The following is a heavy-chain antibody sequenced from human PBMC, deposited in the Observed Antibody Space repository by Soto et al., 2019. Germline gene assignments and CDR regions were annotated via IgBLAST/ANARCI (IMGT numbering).Heavy chain of an antibody. V-gene: IGHV4-30-4*01. Sequence: SETLSLTCSVSGGSISSGDYYWSWIRQPPGKGLEWIGYIYYSGSTYYNPSLKSRVTISVDTSKNQLSLKLSSVTAADTAVYYCAGSYGSSSWFDPWGQGTLVTVSS. D-gene: IGHD5-18*01. CDR3: AGSYGSSSWFDP. CDR2: IYYSGST. CDR1: GGSISSGDYY. J-gene: IGHJ5*02.